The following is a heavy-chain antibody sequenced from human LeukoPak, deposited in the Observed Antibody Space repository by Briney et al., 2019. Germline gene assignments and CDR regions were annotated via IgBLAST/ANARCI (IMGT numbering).Heavy chain of an antibody. Sequence: GGSLRLSCAASGFTFSTFGMHWVRQAPGKGLEWVAFIRYDGSNQYYEDSVKGRFTISRDNSKNKLYLEMSRLRPDDSALYSCVKDDFYDATEAWGRGTLVTVSS. CDR3: VKDDFYDATEA. CDR1: GFTFSTFG. J-gene: IGHJ5*02. V-gene: IGHV3-30*02. CDR2: IRYDGSNQ. D-gene: IGHD3-22*01.